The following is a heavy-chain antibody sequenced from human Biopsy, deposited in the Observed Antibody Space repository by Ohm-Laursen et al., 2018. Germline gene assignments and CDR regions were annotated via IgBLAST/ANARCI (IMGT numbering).Heavy chain of an antibody. D-gene: IGHD3-22*01. J-gene: IGHJ4*02. CDR1: GFTFSSYG. CDR2: ISNDGDIK. CDR3: AKDRFPYTSGYSSVFEY. V-gene: IGHV3-30*18. Sequence: SLRLSCTASGFTFSSYGMHWVRQAPGKGLEWVSLISNDGDIKYSADSMEGRFAISRDNSRNTLFLQMDSLKAEDTAVYYCAKDRFPYTSGYSSVFEYWGQGTLVTVSS.